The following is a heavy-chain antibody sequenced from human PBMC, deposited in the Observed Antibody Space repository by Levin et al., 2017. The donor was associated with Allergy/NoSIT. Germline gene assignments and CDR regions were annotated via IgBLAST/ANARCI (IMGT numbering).Heavy chain of an antibody. CDR3: AREAVGVYCTNGVCSERRGSGEFDY. CDR1: GFTFSSYW. V-gene: IGHV3-7*01. CDR2: IKQDGSEK. Sequence: QPGGSLRLSCAASGFTFSSYWMSWVRQAPGKGLEWVANIKQDGSEKYYVDSVKGRFTISRDNAKNSLYLQMNSLRAEDTAVYYCAREAVGVYCTNGVCSERRGSGEFDYWGQGTLVTVSS. J-gene: IGHJ4*02. D-gene: IGHD2-8*01.